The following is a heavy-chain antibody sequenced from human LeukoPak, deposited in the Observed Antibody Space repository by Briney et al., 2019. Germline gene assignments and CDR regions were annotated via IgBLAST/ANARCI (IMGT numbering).Heavy chain of an antibody. CDR1: GFTFSSYE. CDR3: AREEWNDWNELPDAFVI. CDR2: ISSSGRTI. J-gene: IGHJ3*02. D-gene: IGHD1-1*01. V-gene: IGHV3-48*03. Sequence: GGSLRLSCAASGFTFSSYEINWVRQAPGKGLEWVSYISSSGRTIYYADSVKGRFTISRDNAKNSLYLQMNSLRAEDTAVYYCAREEWNDWNELPDAFVIWGQGTMVTVSS.